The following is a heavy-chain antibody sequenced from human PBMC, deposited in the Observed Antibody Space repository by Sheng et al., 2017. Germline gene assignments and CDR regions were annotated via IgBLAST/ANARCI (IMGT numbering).Heavy chain of an antibody. CDR3: ARESRRGYCSSTSCYEGDY. J-gene: IGHJ4*02. CDR2: IIPIFGTA. CDR1: GGTFSSYA. Sequence: QVQLVQSGAEVKKPGSSVKVSCKASGGTFSSYAISWVRQAPGQGLEWMGGIIPIFGTANYAQKFQGRVTITTDESTSTAYMELSSLRSEDTAVYYCARESRRGYCSSTSCYEGDYWGQGTLVTVSS. V-gene: IGHV1-69*05. D-gene: IGHD2-2*01.